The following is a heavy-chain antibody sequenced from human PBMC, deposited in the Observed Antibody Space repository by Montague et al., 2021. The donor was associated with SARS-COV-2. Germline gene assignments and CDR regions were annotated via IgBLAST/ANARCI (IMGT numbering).Heavy chain of an antibody. CDR2: IWYDGSKN. CDR3: ARDSSSGSDWYNYYGMDV. Sequence: SLRLSCAASGFTFSSYGMHWVRQAPGKGLEWVAIIWYDGSKNYYADSVKGRFTISRDNSKNTLYLQMNTLRAEDTAVYYCARDSSSGSDWYNYYGMDVWGQGTTVTVSS. V-gene: IGHV3-33*01. J-gene: IGHJ6*02. CDR1: GFTFSSYG. D-gene: IGHD6-13*01.